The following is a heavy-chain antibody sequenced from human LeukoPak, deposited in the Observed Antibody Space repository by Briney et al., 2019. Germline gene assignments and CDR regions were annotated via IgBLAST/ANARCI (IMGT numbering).Heavy chain of an antibody. CDR3: AKLVYGVPIDY. Sequence: GGSLRLSCAASGFPFSSYGMHWVRQAPGKGLEWVAFIRYYRSNKYYDDSVKDRFTISRENSKNTLYLQMNSLRAEDTAVYYCAKLVYGVPIDYWGQGTLVTVSS. J-gene: IGHJ4*02. CDR1: GFPFSSYG. D-gene: IGHD4-17*01. CDR2: IRYYRSNK. V-gene: IGHV3-30*02.